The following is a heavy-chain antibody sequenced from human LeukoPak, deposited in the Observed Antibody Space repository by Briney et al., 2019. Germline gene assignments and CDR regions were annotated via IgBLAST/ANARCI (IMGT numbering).Heavy chain of an antibody. D-gene: IGHD4-17*01. CDR2: IWYDGSNK. J-gene: IGHJ4*02. Sequence: GGSLRLSCAASGFTFSSYGMHWVRQAPGKGLEGVAVIWYDGSNKYYADSVKGRFTISRDNSKNTLYLQMNSLRAEDTAVYYCARGGDGDYGNFDYWGQGALVTVSS. CDR1: GFTFSSYG. CDR3: ARGGDGDYGNFDY. V-gene: IGHV3-33*01.